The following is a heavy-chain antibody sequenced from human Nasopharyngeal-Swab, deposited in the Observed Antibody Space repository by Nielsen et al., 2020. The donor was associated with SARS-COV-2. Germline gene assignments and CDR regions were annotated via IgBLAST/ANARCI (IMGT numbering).Heavy chain of an antibody. J-gene: IGHJ3*02. CDR3: AKVGSYSGYDEPNEAFDI. CDR2: ISGSGGST. D-gene: IGHD5-12*01. Sequence: GGSLRLSCAASGFTFSSYAMSWVRQAPGKGLEWVSAISGSGGSTYYADSVKGRFTISRDNSKNTLYLQMNSLRAEDTAVYYCAKVGSYSGYDEPNEAFDIWGQGTMVTVSS. V-gene: IGHV3-23*01. CDR1: GFTFSSYA.